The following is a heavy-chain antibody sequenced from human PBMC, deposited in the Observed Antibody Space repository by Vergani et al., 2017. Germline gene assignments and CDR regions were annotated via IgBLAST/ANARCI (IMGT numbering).Heavy chain of an antibody. D-gene: IGHD3-22*01. Sequence: QVQLVQSGAEVKKPGASVKVSCKASGGTFSSYAISWVRQAPGQGLEWMGGIIPNFGTANYAQKFQGRVTITADESTSTAYMEMSSLRSEDTAVYYCARAISYDQDYYYYYDMDVWGKGTTVTVSS. J-gene: IGHJ6*03. CDR3: ARAISYDQDYYYYYDMDV. CDR1: GGTFSSYA. V-gene: IGHV1-69*01. CDR2: IIPNFGTA.